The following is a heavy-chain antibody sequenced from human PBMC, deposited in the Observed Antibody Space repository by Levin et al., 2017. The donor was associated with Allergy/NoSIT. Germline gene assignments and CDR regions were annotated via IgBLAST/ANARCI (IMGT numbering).Heavy chain of an antibody. CDR3: ARDRMPLREEDYYYYGMDV. Sequence: GESLKISCKASGYTFTSYGISWVRQAPGQGLEWMGWISAYNGNTNYAQKLQGRVTMTTDTSTSTAYMELRSLRSDDTAVYYCARDRMPLREEDYYYYGMDVWGQGTTVTVSS. V-gene: IGHV1-18*01. CDR2: ISAYNGNT. J-gene: IGHJ6*02. D-gene: IGHD1-26*01. CDR1: GYTFTSYG.